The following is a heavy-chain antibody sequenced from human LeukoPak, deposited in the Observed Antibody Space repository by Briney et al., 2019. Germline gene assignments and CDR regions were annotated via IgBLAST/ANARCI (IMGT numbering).Heavy chain of an antibody. CDR3: GVLSGYYSFDN. D-gene: IGHD3-22*01. CDR1: GLTVSRNY. J-gene: IGHJ4*02. Sequence: GGPLRLSCAASGLTVSRNYRIWVRQAPGKGLEWVSVIYSGGSTYYADSVKGRFTISRDNSKNTLYLQMNSLRAEDTAVYYCGVLSGYYSFDNWGQGTLVTVSS. V-gene: IGHV3-53*01. CDR2: IYSGGST.